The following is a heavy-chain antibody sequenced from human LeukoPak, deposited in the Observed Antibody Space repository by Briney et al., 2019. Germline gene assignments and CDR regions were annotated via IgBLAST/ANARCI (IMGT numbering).Heavy chain of an antibody. CDR1: GFTFTDYP. Sequence: PGGSLRLSCATSGFTFTDYPMNWVRQAPGKGLEWVSNIRTSTEGANYAIYADSVKGRFTISRDNSKNTLYLQMNSLRAEDTAVYYCARETGSWHYWGQGTLVTVSS. J-gene: IGHJ4*02. V-gene: IGHV3-11*05. D-gene: IGHD3-9*01. CDR2: IRTSTEGANYA. CDR3: ARETGSWHY.